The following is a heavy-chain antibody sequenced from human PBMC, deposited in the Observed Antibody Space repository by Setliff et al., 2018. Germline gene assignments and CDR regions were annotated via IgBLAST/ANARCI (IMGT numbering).Heavy chain of an antibody. CDR2: IYTSGST. Sequence: SETLSLTCSVSSGSMRNYYWTWIRQPAGEGLEWIGRIYTSGSTNYNPSLKRRVTISLEMSKNQFSLTLSSVTAADTAVYYCARARPATIAGVVPGVADFGIDVWGQGTTVTVSS. CDR3: ARARPATIAGVVPGVADFGIDV. J-gene: IGHJ6*02. V-gene: IGHV4-4*07. D-gene: IGHD2-2*01. CDR1: SGSMRNYY.